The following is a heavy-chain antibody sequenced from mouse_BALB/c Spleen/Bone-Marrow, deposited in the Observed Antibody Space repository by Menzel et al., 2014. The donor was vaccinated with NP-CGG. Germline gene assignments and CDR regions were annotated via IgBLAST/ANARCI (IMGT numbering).Heavy chain of an antibody. CDR1: GFTFSSYA. CDR3: ARWYYGSGFAY. D-gene: IGHD1-1*01. J-gene: IGHJ3*01. Sequence: EVKLVESGGGLVKPGGSLKLSCAASGFTFSSYAMSWVRQTPEKRLEWVASISSGGSTYYPDSVKGRFTIPRDNARNILYLQMSSLRSEDTAMYYCARWYYGSGFAYWGQGTLVTVSA. V-gene: IGHV5-6-5*01. CDR2: ISSGGST.